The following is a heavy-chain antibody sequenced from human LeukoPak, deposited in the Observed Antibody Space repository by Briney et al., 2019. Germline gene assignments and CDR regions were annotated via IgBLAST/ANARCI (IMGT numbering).Heavy chain of an antibody. D-gene: IGHD3-3*01. J-gene: IGHJ4*02. CDR1: VFNLGSYW. Sequence: GGSLRLSCVASVFNLGSYWMSWVRQTPGKGLEWVANIKQDESEKYYVESVKGRFTISRDNAQNSVYLQMNNLRVEDTALYYCARVGISEWLLEDYWGQGTLVIVSS. CDR3: ARVGISEWLLEDY. CDR2: IKQDESEK. V-gene: IGHV3-7*01.